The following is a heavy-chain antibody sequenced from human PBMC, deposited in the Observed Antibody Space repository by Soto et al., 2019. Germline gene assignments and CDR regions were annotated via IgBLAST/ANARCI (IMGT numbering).Heavy chain of an antibody. CDR2: IYHSGST. CDR1: GGSISSSNW. J-gene: IGHJ5*02. D-gene: IGHD3-9*01. V-gene: IGHV4-4*02. Sequence: SETLSLTCAVSGGSISSSNWCSCVRQPPGKGLEWIGEIYHSGSTNYNPSLKSRVTISVDKSKNQFSLKLSSVTAADTAVYYCARAPFRDYDILTGYLNWFDPWGQGTLVTVS. CDR3: ARAPFRDYDILTGYLNWFDP.